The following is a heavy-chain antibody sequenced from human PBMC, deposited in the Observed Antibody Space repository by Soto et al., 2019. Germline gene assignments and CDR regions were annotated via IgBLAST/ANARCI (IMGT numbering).Heavy chain of an antibody. CDR1: GFTFSSYA. J-gene: IGHJ6*02. Sequence: EVQLLESGGGLVQPGGSLRLSCAASGFTFSSYAMSWVRQAPGKGLEWVSAISGSGGSTYYADSMKGRFTISRDNSKNTVYLQMSSLRAEDTAVYYCAKGASGYYYYGMDVWGQGTTVTVSS. CDR3: AKGASGYYYYGMDV. D-gene: IGHD3-10*01. CDR2: ISGSGGST. V-gene: IGHV3-23*01.